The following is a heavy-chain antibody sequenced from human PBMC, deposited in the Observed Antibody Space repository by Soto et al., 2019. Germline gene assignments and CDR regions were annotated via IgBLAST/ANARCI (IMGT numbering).Heavy chain of an antibody. V-gene: IGHV2-5*02. CDR1: GFSLSTSGVG. CDR2: IYWDDDK. D-gene: IGHD2-15*01. Sequence: QITLKESGPTLVKPTQTLTLTCTFSGFSLSTSGVGVAWIRQPPGKALEWLALIYWDDDKRYRPSLESRLTITKDTSKIQVVLTMTNMDSVYTATYYCSYLPCSGGSCYWFSFSGMDVWGPGTTVTVSS. CDR3: SYLPCSGGSCYWFSFSGMDV. J-gene: IGHJ6*02.